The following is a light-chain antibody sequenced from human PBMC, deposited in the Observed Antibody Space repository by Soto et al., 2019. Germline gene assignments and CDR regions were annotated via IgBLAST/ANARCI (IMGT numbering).Light chain of an antibody. Sequence: IVMTQSPATLSVSPGVRATLSCRASQSVNNNLAWYQQRPGQPPRLLIYGASNRATGIPARFCGSGSGTDFTLTISSLQTEDFAVYYCQQYNKWPLFTFGPGTRVDVK. CDR2: GAS. CDR1: QSVNNN. J-gene: IGKJ3*01. CDR3: QQYNKWPLFT. V-gene: IGKV3-15*01.